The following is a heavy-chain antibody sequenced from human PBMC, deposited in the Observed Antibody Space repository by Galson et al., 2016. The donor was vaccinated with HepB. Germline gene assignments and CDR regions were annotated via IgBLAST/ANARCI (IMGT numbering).Heavy chain of an antibody. CDR3: TKHAGPGSWKGPVGFDI. D-gene: IGHD1-1*01. V-gene: IGHV5-51*01. CDR1: GYIFTNYW. Sequence: QSGAEVKKPGESLKISCSGSGYIFTNYWIGWVRQMPGKGLEWMGIIYPGDSDTRYSPSFQGQVTISADKSFTTAYLQWSTLKASDTAMYYCTKHAGPGSWKGPVGFDIWGQGTMVTDSS. J-gene: IGHJ3*02. CDR2: IYPGDSDT.